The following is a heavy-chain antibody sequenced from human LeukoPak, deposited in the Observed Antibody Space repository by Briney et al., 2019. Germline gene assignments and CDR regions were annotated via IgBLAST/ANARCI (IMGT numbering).Heavy chain of an antibody. CDR3: ARRYMATSAEDFDY. CDR2: INQDGSEI. CDR1: GFTFVSHW. V-gene: IGHV3-7*01. J-gene: IGHJ4*02. Sequence: PGGSLRLSCVASGFTFVSHWMTWVRQAPGKGLEWVANINQDGSEIYYVDSVKGRFTISRDNAKNSLYPQMNSLRAEDAAVYYCARRYMATSAEDFDYWGQGTLVTVSS. D-gene: IGHD5-24*01.